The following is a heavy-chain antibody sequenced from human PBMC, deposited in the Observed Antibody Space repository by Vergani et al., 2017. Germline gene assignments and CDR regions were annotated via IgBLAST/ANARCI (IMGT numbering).Heavy chain of an antibody. Sequence: VQLVESGGGLVKPGGSLRLSCAASGFTFSSYSMNWVRQAPGKGMEWVSSISSSSSYIYYAASVKGRFTISRDNAKNSLYLQMNSLRAEDTAVYYCARDSIRLTCDYWGQGTLVTVSS. J-gene: IGHJ4*02. D-gene: IGHD3-3*01. V-gene: IGHV3-21*01. CDR2: ISSSSSYI. CDR3: ARDSIRLTCDY. CDR1: GFTFSSYS.